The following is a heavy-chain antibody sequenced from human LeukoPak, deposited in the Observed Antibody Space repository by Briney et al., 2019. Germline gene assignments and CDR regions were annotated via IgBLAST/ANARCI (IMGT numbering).Heavy chain of an antibody. V-gene: IGHV1-46*01. D-gene: IGHD3-22*01. J-gene: IGHJ4*02. CDR1: GYTFTSYY. CDR3: ARGAHYYDSSGYYYVEGFDY. CDR2: INPNSGST. Sequence: ASVKVSCKASGYTFTSYYMHWVRQAPGQGLEWMGIINPNSGSTTYAQNFQGRVTMTRDTSTSTVYMELSSLRSEDTAVYYCARGAHYYDSSGYYYVEGFDYWGQGTLVTVSS.